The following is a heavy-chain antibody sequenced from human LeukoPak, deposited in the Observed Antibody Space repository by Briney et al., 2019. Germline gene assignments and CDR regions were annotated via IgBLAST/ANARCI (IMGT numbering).Heavy chain of an antibody. V-gene: IGHV3-23*01. J-gene: IGHJ3*02. CDR2: ISVSGGST. CDR1: GFTFSSYA. CDR3: VTPITMTVVEDAFDM. D-gene: IGHD3-22*01. Sequence: GGSLRLSCAASGFTFSSYAMSWVRQAPGKGLEWVSGISVSGGSTYYADSVKGRFTISRDNSKNTVYLQMSSLRAEDTAVYYCVTPITMTVVEDAFDMWGQGTMVTVSS.